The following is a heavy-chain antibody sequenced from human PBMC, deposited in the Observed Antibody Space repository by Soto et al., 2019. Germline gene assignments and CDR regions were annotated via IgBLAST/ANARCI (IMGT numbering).Heavy chain of an antibody. Sequence: SETLSLTCTVSGGSISSGGYYWSWIRQHPGKGLEWIGYIYYSGSTYYNPSLKSRVTISVDTSKNQFSLKLSSVTAEDTAVYYCARAPLGQLLPKTFDYWGQGTLVTVSS. CDR2: IYYSGST. D-gene: IGHD2-15*01. J-gene: IGHJ4*02. CDR1: GGSISSGGYY. V-gene: IGHV4-31*03. CDR3: ARAPLGQLLPKTFDY.